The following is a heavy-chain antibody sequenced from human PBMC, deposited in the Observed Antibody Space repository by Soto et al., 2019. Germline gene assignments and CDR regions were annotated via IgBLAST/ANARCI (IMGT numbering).Heavy chain of an antibody. CDR2: ISSNGRST. CDR1: GFTFSTYA. CDR3: ARDRCTNGVCYAPSDY. V-gene: IGHV3-64*01. D-gene: IGHD2-8*01. J-gene: IGHJ4*02. Sequence: QPGGSLRLSCATSGFTFSTYAMHWVRQAPGKGLEYVSAISSNGRSTYYANSVKGRFTISGDNSKNTLYLQMDSLRAEDMAVYYCARDRCTNGVCYAPSDYWGQGTLVTVSS.